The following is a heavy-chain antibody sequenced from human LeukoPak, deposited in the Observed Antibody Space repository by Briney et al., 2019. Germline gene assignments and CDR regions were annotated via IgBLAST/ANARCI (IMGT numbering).Heavy chain of an antibody. J-gene: IGHJ4*02. CDR3: AREHGSGTYYNPVGFDY. CDR2: ISAYNGNI. CDR1: GYTFSSYG. V-gene: IGHV1-18*04. Sequence: ASVKVSCKASGYTFSSYGISWVRQAPGQGLEWMGWISAYNGNINYIGKFQGRVTMTTDTSTSTAYMELRSLRSDDTAVYYCAREHGSGTYYNPVGFDYWGQGTLVTVSS. D-gene: IGHD3-10*01.